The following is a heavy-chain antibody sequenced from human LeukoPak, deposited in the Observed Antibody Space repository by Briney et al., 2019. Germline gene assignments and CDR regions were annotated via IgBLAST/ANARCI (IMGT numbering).Heavy chain of an antibody. CDR2: INPNSGGT. Sequence: ASVKVSCKASGYTFTGYYMHWVRQAPGQGLEWMGWINPNSGGTNYAQKFQGRVTMTRDTSISTAYMEQSRLRSDDTAVYYCARDSLDYYDSSGYPDYWGQGTLVTVSS. D-gene: IGHD3-22*01. CDR3: ARDSLDYYDSSGYPDY. V-gene: IGHV1-2*02. J-gene: IGHJ4*02. CDR1: GYTFTGYY.